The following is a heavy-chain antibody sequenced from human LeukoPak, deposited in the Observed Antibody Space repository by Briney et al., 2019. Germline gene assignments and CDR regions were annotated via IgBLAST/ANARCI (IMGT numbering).Heavy chain of an antibody. CDR3: ARVYCSGGSCYQFDY. D-gene: IGHD2-15*01. J-gene: IGHJ4*02. Sequence: SETLSLTCAVSGYSISSGYYWGWIRQPPGKGLEWIGSIYHSGSTYYNLSLKSRVTISVDTSKNQFSLKLSSVTAADTAVYYCARVYCSGGSCYQFDYWGQGTLVTVSS. V-gene: IGHV4-38-2*01. CDR1: GYSISSGYY. CDR2: IYHSGST.